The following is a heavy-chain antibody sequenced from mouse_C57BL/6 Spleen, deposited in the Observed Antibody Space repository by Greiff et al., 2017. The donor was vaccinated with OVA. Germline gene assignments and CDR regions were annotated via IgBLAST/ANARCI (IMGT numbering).Heavy chain of an antibody. CDR1: GYSITSGYY. J-gene: IGHJ2*01. CDR2: ISYDGSN. Sequence: EVKLMESGPGLVKPSQSLSLTCSVTGYSITSGYYWNWIRQFPGNKLEWMGYISYDGSNNYNPSLKNRISITRDTSKNQFFLKLNSVTTEDTATYYCARDEYYFDDWGQGTTLTVSS. V-gene: IGHV3-6*01. CDR3: ARDEYYFDD.